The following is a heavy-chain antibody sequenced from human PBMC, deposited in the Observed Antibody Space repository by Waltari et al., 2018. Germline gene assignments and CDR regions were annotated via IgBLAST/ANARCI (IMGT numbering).Heavy chain of an antibody. CDR3: ARATAVSLRYYDSSGYYYFDY. Sequence: EVQLVESGGGLVQPGGSLRLSCAASGFTFSSYSMNWVRQAPGKGLEWVSYISSSSSTIYYADSVKGRFTISRDNAKNSLYLQMNSLRAEDTAVYYCARATAVSLRYYDSSGYYYFDYWGQGTLVTVSS. D-gene: IGHD3-22*01. V-gene: IGHV3-48*04. CDR1: GFTFSSYS. J-gene: IGHJ4*02. CDR2: ISSSSSTI.